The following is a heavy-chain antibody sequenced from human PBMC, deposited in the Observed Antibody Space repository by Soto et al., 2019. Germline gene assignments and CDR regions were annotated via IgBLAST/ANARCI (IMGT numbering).Heavy chain of an antibody. CDR2: IIPIFGTA. J-gene: IGHJ6*02. Sequence: QVQLVQSGAEVKKPGSSVKVSCKASGGTFSSYAISWVRQAPGQGLEWMGGIIPIFGTANYAQKFQGRVTITADESTSTAYMELSSLRSEDTAVYYCATVWGTWCRSGYYYGMDVWGQGTTVTVSS. D-gene: IGHD3-10*01. CDR3: ATVWGTWCRSGYYYGMDV. CDR1: GGTFSSYA. V-gene: IGHV1-69*12.